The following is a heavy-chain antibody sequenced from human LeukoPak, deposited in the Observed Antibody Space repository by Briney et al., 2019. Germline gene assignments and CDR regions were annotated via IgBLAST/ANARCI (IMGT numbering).Heavy chain of an antibody. CDR3: AKSAYYDSSGYYREYYFDY. D-gene: IGHD3-22*01. CDR2: ISGSGGST. CDR1: GFTFSSYA. V-gene: IGHV3-23*01. J-gene: IGHJ4*02. Sequence: GGSLRLSCAASGFTFSSYAMSWVRLAPGKGLEWVSAISGSGGSTYYADSVKGRFTISRDNTKNTLYLQMNSLRAEDTAIYYCAKSAYYDSSGYYREYYFDYWGQGTLVTVSS.